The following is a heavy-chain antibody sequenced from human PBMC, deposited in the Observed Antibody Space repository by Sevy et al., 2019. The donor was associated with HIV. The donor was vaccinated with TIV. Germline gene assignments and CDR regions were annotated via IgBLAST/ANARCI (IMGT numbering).Heavy chain of an antibody. CDR2: ISYHGRDK. CDR3: AKDFTGYNGMDV. D-gene: IGHD3-9*01. V-gene: IGHV3-30*18. J-gene: IGHJ6*02. Sequence: GESLKSSCVVSGFTFTTSGMHWVRQAPGKGLEWVAVISYHGRDKFYADSVKGRFTISRDNSDNILYLNMNSLRSEDTAVYYCAKDFTGYNGMDVWGQGTMVTVSS. CDR1: GFTFTTSG.